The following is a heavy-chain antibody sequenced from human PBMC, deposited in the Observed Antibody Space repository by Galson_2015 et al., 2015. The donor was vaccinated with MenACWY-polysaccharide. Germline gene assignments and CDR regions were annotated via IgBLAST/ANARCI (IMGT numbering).Heavy chain of an antibody. CDR2: MNPNSGNT. V-gene: IGHV1-8*01. CDR1: GYTFTSYD. J-gene: IGHJ4*02. CDR3: ARGHNDYGGNSDY. D-gene: IGHD4-23*01. Sequence: SVKVSCKASGYTFTSYDINWVRQATGQGLEWMGWMNPNSGNTGYAQKFQGRVTITADKSTSTAYMELSSLRSEDTAVYYCARGHNDYGGNSDYWGQGTLVTVSS.